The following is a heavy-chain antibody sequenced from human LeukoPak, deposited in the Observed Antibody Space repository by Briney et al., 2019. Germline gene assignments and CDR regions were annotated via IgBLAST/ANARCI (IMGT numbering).Heavy chain of an antibody. V-gene: IGHV1-2*02. J-gene: IGHJ4*02. Sequence: ASVKVSCKASGYTFTGYYMHWVRQAPGQGLEWMGWINPNSGGTNYAQKFQGRVTMTRDTSISTAYMELSRLRSDDTAVYYCARVGNYYASGSYYNSDYWGQGTLVTVSS. D-gene: IGHD3-10*01. CDR2: INPNSGGT. CDR1: GYTFTGYY. CDR3: ARVGNYYASGSYYNSDY.